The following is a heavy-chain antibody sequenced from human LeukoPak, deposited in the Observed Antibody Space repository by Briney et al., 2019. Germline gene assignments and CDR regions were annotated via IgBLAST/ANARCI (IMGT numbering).Heavy chain of an antibody. V-gene: IGHV3-9*01. CDR2: ISWSSGSI. CDR3: AKSNYVWGTPRDYFDY. CDR1: GFTFDDYA. J-gene: IGHJ4*02. Sequence: PGRSLRLSCAASGFTFDDYAMHWVRQAPGKGLEWVSGISWSSGSIGYADSVKGRFTISRDNAKNSLYLQMNSLRAEDTALYYCAKSNYVWGTPRDYFDYWGQGTLVTVSS. D-gene: IGHD3-16*01.